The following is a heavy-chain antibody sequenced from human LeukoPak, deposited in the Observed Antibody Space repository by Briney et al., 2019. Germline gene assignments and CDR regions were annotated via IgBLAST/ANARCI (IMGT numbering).Heavy chain of an antibody. CDR3: AGSCSGGSCYSSYYYYYMDV. J-gene: IGHJ6*03. CDR2: INPSGGST. Sequence: ASVKVPCKASGYTFTSYYMHWVRQAPGQGLEWMGIINPSGGSTSYAQKFQGRVTMTRDTSTSTVYMEPSSLRSEDTAVYYCAGSCSGGSCYSSYYYYYMDVWGKGTTVTVSS. V-gene: IGHV1-46*01. D-gene: IGHD2-15*01. CDR1: GYTFTSYY.